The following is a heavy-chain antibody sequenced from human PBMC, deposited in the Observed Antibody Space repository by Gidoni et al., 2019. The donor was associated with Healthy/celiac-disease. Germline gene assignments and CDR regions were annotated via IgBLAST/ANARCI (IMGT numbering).Heavy chain of an antibody. V-gene: IGHV4-39*01. CDR3: ARHGTLWFGPKPFDY. Sequence: QLQLQESGPGLVKPSETLSLTCTVSGGSISSSSYYWGWIRQPPGKGLEWIGSIYYSGSTYYNPSLKSRVTISVDTSKNQFSLKLSSVTAADTAVYYCARHGTLWFGPKPFDYWGQGTLVTVSS. J-gene: IGHJ4*02. D-gene: IGHD3-10*01. CDR2: IYYSGST. CDR1: GGSISSSSYY.